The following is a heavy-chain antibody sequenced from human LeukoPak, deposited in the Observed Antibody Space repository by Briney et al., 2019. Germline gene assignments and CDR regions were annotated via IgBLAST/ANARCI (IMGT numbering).Heavy chain of an antibody. D-gene: IGHD6-13*01. J-gene: IGHJ5*02. Sequence: SETLSLTCTVSGYSITSGYYWGWIRQPPGKGLEWIGSIYHTGSTYYNPSLKSRVTISVDTSKNQFSLKLSSVTAADTAVYYCARAYSSSWYFNWFDPWGQGTLVTVSS. CDR1: GYSITSGYY. CDR3: ARAYSSSWYFNWFDP. CDR2: IYHTGST. V-gene: IGHV4-38-2*02.